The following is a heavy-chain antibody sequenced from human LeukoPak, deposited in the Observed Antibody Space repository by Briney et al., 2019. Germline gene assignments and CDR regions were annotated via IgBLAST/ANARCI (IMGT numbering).Heavy chain of an antibody. Sequence: ASVKISCKASGYTFTTYGISWVRQGPGQGLEWMGWISAYNGNTNYAQKLQGRVTMTTDTSTSTAYTELRSMRSDDTAVYYCARGGSRYSDFWSGYYGYWGQGTLVTVSS. CDR3: ARGGSRYSDFWSGYYGY. J-gene: IGHJ4*02. D-gene: IGHD3-3*01. CDR1: GYTFTTYG. CDR2: ISAYNGNT. V-gene: IGHV1-18*01.